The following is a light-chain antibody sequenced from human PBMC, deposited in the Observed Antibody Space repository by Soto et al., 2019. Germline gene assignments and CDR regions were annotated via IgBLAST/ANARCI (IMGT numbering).Light chain of an antibody. Sequence: DIQMTQSPSTLSASVVDRVTITCRASQSISVWLAWYQQKAGKAPNLLIYKASRLESGVPSRFSGSGSGTEFTLTISSLQPDDSATYYCQQYNSYSQMFGQGTKVDI. CDR2: KAS. V-gene: IGKV1-5*03. CDR3: QQYNSYSQM. CDR1: QSISVW. J-gene: IGKJ1*01.